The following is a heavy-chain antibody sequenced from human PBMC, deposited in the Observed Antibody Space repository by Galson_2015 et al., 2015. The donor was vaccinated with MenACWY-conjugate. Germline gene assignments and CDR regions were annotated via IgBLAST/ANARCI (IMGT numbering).Heavy chain of an antibody. CDR2: IHHTGST. D-gene: IGHD3-10*01. Sequence: SETLSLTCAVSGASISNNNWWNWVRQPPGKGLEWIGEIHHTGSTNYNPSLKSRVTISVDKSRNQFSLKLSSVTAADTAVYYCATYYSGFGYWGQGALVTVSS. CDR1: GASISNNNW. CDR3: ATYYSGFGY. J-gene: IGHJ4*02. V-gene: IGHV4-4*02.